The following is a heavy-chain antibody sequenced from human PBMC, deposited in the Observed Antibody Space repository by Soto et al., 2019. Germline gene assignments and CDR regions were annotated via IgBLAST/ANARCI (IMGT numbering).Heavy chain of an antibody. CDR2: IYPGDSDT. V-gene: IGHV5-51*01. J-gene: IGHJ6*02. CDR1: GYSFTSYW. D-gene: IGHD5-12*01. CDR3: ARHGFGYSGYDPFFAYYYGMDV. Sequence: GESLKISCKGSGYSFTSYWIGWVRQMPGKGLEWMGIIYPGDSDTRYSPSFQGQVTISADKSISTAYLQWSSLKASDTAMYYCARHGFGYSGYDPFFAYYYGMDVWGQGTTFTVSS.